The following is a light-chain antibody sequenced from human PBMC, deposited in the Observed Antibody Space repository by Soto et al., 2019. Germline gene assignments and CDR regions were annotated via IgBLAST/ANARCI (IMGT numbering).Light chain of an antibody. J-gene: IGKJ5*01. CDR1: QPITSRY. V-gene: IGKV3-20*01. Sequence: IVLTQSPGTLSLSPGERATLSCRASQPITSRYLAWYQHQPGQAPRLLIYRTFARAPGIPDRFSGGGSGTDFTLTISRLEREGFAVYYCQQYDTSPPTFGQGTRLDIK. CDR2: RTF. CDR3: QQYDTSPPT.